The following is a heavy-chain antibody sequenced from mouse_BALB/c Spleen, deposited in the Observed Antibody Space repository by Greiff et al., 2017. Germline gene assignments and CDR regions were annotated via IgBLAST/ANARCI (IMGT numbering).Heavy chain of an antibody. CDR3: VRQGYYFLVGYFDV. D-gene: IGHD2-3*01. CDR1: GFTFNTYA. J-gene: IGHJ1*01. CDR2: IRSKSNNYAT. Sequence: GGGLVQPKGSLKLSCAASGFTFNTYAMHWVRQAPGKGLEWVARIRSKSNNYATYYADSVKDRFTISRDDSQSMLYLQMNNLKTEDTAMYYCVRQGYYFLVGYFDVWGAGTTVTVSS. V-gene: IGHV10-1*02.